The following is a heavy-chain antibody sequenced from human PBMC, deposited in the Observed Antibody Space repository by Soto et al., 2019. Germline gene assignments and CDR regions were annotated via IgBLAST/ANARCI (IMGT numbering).Heavy chain of an antibody. Sequence: QVQLVQSGAEVKKPGASVMLSCKPSGYIFTSYYINWVRQAPGQGLEWMGIINPSGGGTTYAQKFQGKVTMTRETPTSTVYMEQSSIRSEDTAVYYGARARPNAYNYEDYWGQGTLVTASS. V-gene: IGHV1-46*01. CDR1: GYIFTSYY. J-gene: IGHJ4*02. D-gene: IGHD5-18*01. CDR3: ARARPNAYNYEDY. CDR2: INPSGGGT.